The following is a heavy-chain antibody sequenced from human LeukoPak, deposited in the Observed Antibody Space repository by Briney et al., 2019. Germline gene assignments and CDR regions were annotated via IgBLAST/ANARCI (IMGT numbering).Heavy chain of an antibody. CDR2: IYTSGIT. J-gene: IGHJ2*01. Sequence: SETLSLTCAVSGGSISSFHWSWIRQPAGKGLEWIGRIYTSGITNYNPSLKSRVAMSVDTSKNQFSLKLSSVTAADTAVYYCARDPGSSGWYYWYFDLWGRGTLATVSS. D-gene: IGHD6-19*01. CDR3: ARDPGSSGWYYWYFDL. V-gene: IGHV4-4*07. CDR1: GGSISSFH.